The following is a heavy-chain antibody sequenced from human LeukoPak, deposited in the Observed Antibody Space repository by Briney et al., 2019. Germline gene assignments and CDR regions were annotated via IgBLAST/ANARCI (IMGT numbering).Heavy chain of an antibody. V-gene: IGHV1-69*13. CDR3: ARDDGRYFDRLGHDAFDI. CDR1: GGSFSSYA. D-gene: IGHD3-9*01. CDR2: IIPIFGTS. J-gene: IGHJ3*02. Sequence: SVKVSCKASGGSFSSYAVSWVRQAPGQGLEWMGNIIPIFGTSNYAQNFQGRVTITADESTSTAYMELSSLRSEDTAVYYCARDDGRYFDRLGHDAFDIWGQGTLVTVSS.